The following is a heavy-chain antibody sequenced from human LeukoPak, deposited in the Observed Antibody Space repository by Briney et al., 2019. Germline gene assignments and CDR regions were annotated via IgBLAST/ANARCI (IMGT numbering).Heavy chain of an antibody. V-gene: IGHV4-39*07. CDR1: GGSISSSSYY. Sequence: SETLSLTCTVSGGSISSSSYYWGWIRQPPGKGLEWIGSIYYSGSTYYNPSLKSRVTISVDTSKNQFSLKLSSVTAADTAVYYCARECQYYYDSSGPRSAFDYWGQGTLVTVSS. CDR3: ARECQYYYDSSGPRSAFDY. J-gene: IGHJ4*02. CDR2: IYYSGST. D-gene: IGHD3-22*01.